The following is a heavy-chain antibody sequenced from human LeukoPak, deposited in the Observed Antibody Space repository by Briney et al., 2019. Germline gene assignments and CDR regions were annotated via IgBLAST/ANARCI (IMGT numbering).Heavy chain of an antibody. V-gene: IGHV4-59*01. CDR1: GGSFSGYY. Sequence: KPSETLSLTCAVYGGSFSGYYWSWIRQPPGKGLEWIGYIYYSGNTNYNPSLKSRVTISVGTSRTQFSLRLSSVTAADTAVYYCARGTNYYNYGMDVWGQGTTVTVSS. J-gene: IGHJ6*02. D-gene: IGHD3-3*01. CDR2: IYYSGNT. CDR3: ARGTNYYNYGMDV.